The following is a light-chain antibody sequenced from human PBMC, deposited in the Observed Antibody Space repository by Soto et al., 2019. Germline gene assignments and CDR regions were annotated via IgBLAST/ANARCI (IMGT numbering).Light chain of an antibody. Sequence: IQLTQSPSSLSASVGDRVTITCRASQGISNYLAWYQQKPGKAPKLLIYSASTLQRGVSSRFSGSGYGADFTLMISSLQPEDVATYFCQQANIYPFTFGLGTKVEIK. V-gene: IGKV1-9*01. CDR2: SAS. CDR1: QGISNY. CDR3: QQANIYPFT. J-gene: IGKJ3*01.